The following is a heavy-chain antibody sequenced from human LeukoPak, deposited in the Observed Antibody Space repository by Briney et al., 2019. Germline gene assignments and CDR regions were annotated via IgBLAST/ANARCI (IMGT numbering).Heavy chain of an antibody. Sequence: ASVKVSCKASGYTFTSYYMHWVRQAPGQGLEWMGVINPSGGSTSYAQKFQGRVTMTRDTSTSTAYMELSSLRSEDTAVYYCARSYCSGGSCYSAGLYYMDVWGKGTTVTVSS. CDR3: ARSYCSGGSCYSAGLYYMDV. D-gene: IGHD2-15*01. CDR2: INPSGGST. J-gene: IGHJ6*03. CDR1: GYTFTSYY. V-gene: IGHV1-46*01.